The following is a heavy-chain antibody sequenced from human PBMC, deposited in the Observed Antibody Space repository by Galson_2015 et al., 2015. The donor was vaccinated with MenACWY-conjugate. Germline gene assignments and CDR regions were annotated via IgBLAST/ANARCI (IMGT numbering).Heavy chain of an antibody. CDR3: ASPLLGTEAYMDV. V-gene: IGHV1-69*19. D-gene: IGHD2-21*02. Sequence: SCKASGGEFTSYAISWVRQAPGQGLERMGGVTPTLDTANYAQDFRGRVSMTVDESTSTAHMELSDLRSEDTAVYYCASPLLGTEAYMDVWGEGTSVTVSS. J-gene: IGHJ6*03. CDR1: GGEFTSYA. CDR2: VTPTLDTA.